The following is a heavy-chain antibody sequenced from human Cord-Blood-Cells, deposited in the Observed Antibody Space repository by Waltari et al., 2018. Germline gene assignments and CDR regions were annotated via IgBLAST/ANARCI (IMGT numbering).Heavy chain of an antibody. V-gene: IGHV1-69*01. CDR1: GGTFSRYA. D-gene: IGHD3-22*01. Sequence: QVQLVQSGAEVKKPGSSVKVSCKASGGTFSRYAISWVRQAPGQGLEWMGGIIPIFGTANYAQKFQGRVTITADESTSTAYMELSSLRSEDTAVYYCARDERDSSGYYFDYWGQGTLVTVSS. CDR3: ARDERDSSGYYFDY. CDR2: IIPIFGTA. J-gene: IGHJ4*02.